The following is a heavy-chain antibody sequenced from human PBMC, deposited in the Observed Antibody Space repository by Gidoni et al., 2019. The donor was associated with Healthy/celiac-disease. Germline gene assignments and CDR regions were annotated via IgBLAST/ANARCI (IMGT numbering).Heavy chain of an antibody. CDR2: ISSSSSYI. D-gene: IGHD3-3*01. CDR3: ARDQGYDFWSGYTNWFDP. J-gene: IGHJ5*02. V-gene: IGHV3-21*01. CDR1: GFTFSSYR. Sequence: EVQLVESGGGLVKPGWSLRLSCAASGFTFSSYRMNWVRQAPGKGLEWVSSISSSSSYIYYADSVKGRFTISRDNAKNSLYLQMNSLRAEDTAVYYCARDQGYDFWSGYTNWFDPWGQGTLVTVSS.